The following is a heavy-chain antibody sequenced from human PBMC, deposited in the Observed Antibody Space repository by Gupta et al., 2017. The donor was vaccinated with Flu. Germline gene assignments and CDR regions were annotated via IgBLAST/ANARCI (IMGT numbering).Heavy chain of an antibody. J-gene: IGHJ4*01. Sequence: YNHWVRQAHGQGIEWMGWINSNSGGTNYARRFAGRVSMTRDTAAGTAYMYLNGQRSGDAAVYYCDSAMDHILVLVSYAPDFWGKGTQVTVSS. CDR1: Y. V-gene: IGHV1-2*02. CDR3: DSAMDHILVLVSYAPDF. CDR2: INSNSGGT. D-gene: IGHD2-15*01.